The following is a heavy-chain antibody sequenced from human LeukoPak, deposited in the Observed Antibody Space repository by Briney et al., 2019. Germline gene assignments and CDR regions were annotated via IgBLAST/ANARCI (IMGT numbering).Heavy chain of an antibody. CDR2: ISAYNGNT. D-gene: IGHD5-24*01. CDR1: GYTFTSYG. J-gene: IGHJ3*02. V-gene: IGHV1-18*01. Sequence: ASVKVSCKASGYTFTSYGICWVRQAPGQGLEWMGWISAYNGNTNYAQKLQGRVTMTTDTSTSTAYMELRSLRSDDTAVYYCARDVPVEMATIAAFDIWGQGTMVTVSS. CDR3: ARDVPVEMATIAAFDI.